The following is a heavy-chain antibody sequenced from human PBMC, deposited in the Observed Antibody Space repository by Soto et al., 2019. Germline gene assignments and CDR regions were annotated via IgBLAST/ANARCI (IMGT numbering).Heavy chain of an antibody. V-gene: IGHV4-30-4*01. Sequence: QVQLQESGPGLVRPSQTLSLTCTVSGGSISTDGYFWSWIRQPPGKGLEWIGDVYNNDTNYNPSLERRIAIFVDTSKKQFSLRLSSVTAADTAVYFCARLGNWQGGYWCQGTQVTVSS. CDR1: GGSISTDGYF. CDR2: VYNNDT. CDR3: ARLGNWQGGY. D-gene: IGHD1-1*01. J-gene: IGHJ4*02.